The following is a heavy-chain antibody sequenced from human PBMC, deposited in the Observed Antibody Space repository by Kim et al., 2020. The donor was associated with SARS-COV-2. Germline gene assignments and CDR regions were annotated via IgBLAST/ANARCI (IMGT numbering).Heavy chain of an antibody. J-gene: IGHJ3*02. V-gene: IGHV3-11*06. CDR3: ASFSYDFWSGTHYDAFDI. D-gene: IGHD3-3*01. Sequence: KGRFNISRDNAKNSLYLQMNSLGAEDTAVYYCASFSYDFWSGTHYDAFDIWGQGTMVTVSS.